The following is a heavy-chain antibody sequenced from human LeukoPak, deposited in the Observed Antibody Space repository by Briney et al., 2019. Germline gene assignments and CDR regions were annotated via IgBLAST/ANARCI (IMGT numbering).Heavy chain of an antibody. CDR3: ARDDCSGGSCYSRQRMGAVDV. J-gene: IGHJ6*02. Sequence: GGSLRLSCAVSGFTFSTYWMSWVRQAPGKGLEWVSVLFASGYSKYADSVKGRFTISRDNSENTLDLHMHSLRAEDTAVYYCARDDCSGGSCYSRQRMGAVDVWGQGTTVTVSS. D-gene: IGHD2-15*01. V-gene: IGHV3-66*01. CDR2: LFASGYS. CDR1: GFTFSTYW.